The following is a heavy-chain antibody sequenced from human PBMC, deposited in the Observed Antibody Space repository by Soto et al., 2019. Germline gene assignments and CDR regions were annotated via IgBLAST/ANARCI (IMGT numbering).Heavy chain of an antibody. J-gene: IGHJ6*03. Sequence: QVQLVQSGAAVKKPGSSVKVSCKASGGTFSSYTISWVRQAPGQGLEWMGRIIPILGIANYAQKFQGRVTITADKSTSTAYNELRSLRSEDTAVYYCARGGYYGSGSYYYMDVWGKGTTVTVSS. CDR3: ARGGYYGSGSYYYMDV. V-gene: IGHV1-69*02. D-gene: IGHD3-10*01. CDR2: IIPILGIA. CDR1: GGTFSSYT.